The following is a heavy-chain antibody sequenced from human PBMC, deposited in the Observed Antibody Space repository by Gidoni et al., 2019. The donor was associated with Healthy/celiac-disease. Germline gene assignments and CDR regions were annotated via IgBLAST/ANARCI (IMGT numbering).Heavy chain of an antibody. CDR3: ARISSLGFGELLYYFDY. J-gene: IGHJ4*02. Sequence: QVTLKESGPVLVKPTETRTLTCTVSGFSLTNARMGGSWIRQPTGKALEWLAHIFSNDEKSYRTSLKSRLTISKDTSKSQVVLTMTNMDPVDTATYYCARISSLGFGELLYYFDYWGQGTLVTVSS. D-gene: IGHD3-10*01. CDR1: GFSLTNARMG. CDR2: IFSNDEK. V-gene: IGHV2-26*01.